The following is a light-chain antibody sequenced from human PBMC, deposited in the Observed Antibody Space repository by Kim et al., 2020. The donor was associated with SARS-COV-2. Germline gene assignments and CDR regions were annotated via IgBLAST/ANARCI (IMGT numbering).Light chain of an antibody. CDR2: DTS. CDR3: QQRSNWPLT. Sequence: LVPGEGATLSCRASQGIGGQLGWYQQKSGQAPRLLIFDTSNRAAGIPARFSGSGSETDFTLTISSLEPEDFAVYYCQQRSNWPLTFGGGTKVDIK. J-gene: IGKJ4*01. CDR1: QGIGGQ. V-gene: IGKV3-11*01.